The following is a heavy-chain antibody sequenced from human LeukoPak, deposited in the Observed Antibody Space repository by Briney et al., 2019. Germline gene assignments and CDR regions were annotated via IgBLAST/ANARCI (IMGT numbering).Heavy chain of an antibody. CDR1: DGSFSGYY. J-gene: IGHJ6*03. CDR2: IHQSGNT. D-gene: IGHD6-13*01. V-gene: IGHV4-34*01. Sequence: SETLSLTCAVYDGSFSGYYWNWIRQPPGKGLEWIGEIHQSGNTNYNPSLKSRLTISVDTSKNQFSLRLNSVTAADTAVYYCALTEGGIAAAGITDYYYYYMDVWGKGTTVTVSS. CDR3: ALTEGGIAAAGITDYYYYYMDV.